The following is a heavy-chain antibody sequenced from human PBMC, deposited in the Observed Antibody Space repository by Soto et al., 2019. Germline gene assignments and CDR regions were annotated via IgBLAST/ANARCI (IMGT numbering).Heavy chain of an antibody. J-gene: IGHJ5*02. CDR1: GGTFSSYA. Sequence: ALVKVSCKASGGTFSSYAISWVRQAPGQGLEWMGGIIPIFGTANYAQKFQGRVTITADESTSTAYMELSSLRSEDTAVYYCARDRRAMVRGSLGPWGQGTLVTVSS. D-gene: IGHD3-10*01. V-gene: IGHV1-69*13. CDR2: IIPIFGTA. CDR3: ARDRRAMVRGSLGP.